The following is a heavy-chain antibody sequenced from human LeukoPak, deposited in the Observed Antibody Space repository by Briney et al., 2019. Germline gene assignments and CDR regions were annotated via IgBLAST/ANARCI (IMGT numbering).Heavy chain of an antibody. D-gene: IGHD3-22*01. Sequence: ASVKVSCKASGYTFTGYYMHWVRQAPGQGLEWMGWISAYNGNTNYAQKLQGRVTMTTDTSTSTAYMELRSLRSDDTAVYYCARGLPTYYYDSSGYYYGFDYWGQGTLVTVSS. CDR1: GYTFTGYY. V-gene: IGHV1-18*04. CDR2: ISAYNGNT. CDR3: ARGLPTYYYDSSGYYYGFDY. J-gene: IGHJ4*02.